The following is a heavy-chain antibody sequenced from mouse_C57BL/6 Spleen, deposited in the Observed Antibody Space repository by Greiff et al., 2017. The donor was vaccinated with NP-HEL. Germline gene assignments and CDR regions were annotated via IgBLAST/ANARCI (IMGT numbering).Heavy chain of an antibody. CDR2: IDPSDSET. Sequence: QVQLQQPGAELVRPGSSVKLSCKASGYTFTSYWMHWVKQRPIQGLEWIGNIDPSDSETHYNQKFKDKATLTVDKSSGTAYMQLSILTSEDSAVYYCARVGYDYAYWGPGTTLTVSS. D-gene: IGHD2-4*01. CDR1: GYTFTSYW. J-gene: IGHJ2*01. CDR3: ARVGYDYAY. V-gene: IGHV1-52*01.